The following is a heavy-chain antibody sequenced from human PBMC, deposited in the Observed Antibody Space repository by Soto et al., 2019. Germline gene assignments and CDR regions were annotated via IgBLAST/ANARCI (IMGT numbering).Heavy chain of an antibody. Sequence: WGSLRLSCSASGFTVSNTYMTWFRQPPGKGLECVSVIYTAGGTNYADSVKGRFIISRDNSKNTLYLQMNSLRAEDTAVYYCARALPVAKGGFDPWGQGTLVTVSS. V-gene: IGHV3-53*01. D-gene: IGHD2-2*01. CDR2: IYTAGGT. CDR3: ARALPVAKGGFDP. CDR1: GFTVSNTY. J-gene: IGHJ5*02.